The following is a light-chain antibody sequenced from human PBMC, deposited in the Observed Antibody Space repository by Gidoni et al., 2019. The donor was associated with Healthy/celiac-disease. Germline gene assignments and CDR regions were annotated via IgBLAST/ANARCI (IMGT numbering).Light chain of an antibody. CDR1: QSISSY. V-gene: IGKV1-39*01. J-gene: IGKJ1*01. CDR3: QKSYSTPRT. Sequence: DIQMTQSPSSLSASVGDRVTITCRASQSISSYLNWYQQKPRFSGSGSGTDFTLNISSLQPEDFATYYCQKSYSTPRTFGQGTKVEIK.